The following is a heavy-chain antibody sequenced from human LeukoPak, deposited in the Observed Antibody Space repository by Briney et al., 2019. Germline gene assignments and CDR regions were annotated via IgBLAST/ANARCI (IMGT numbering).Heavy chain of an antibody. CDR1: SGSINSYF. Sequence: SETLSLTCTVPSGSINSYFWGWVRQPAGRGLEWIGRIYTTGNTHYNPSLKSRLTMSIDTSKRQFSLNLRSVTAADTAIYYCARHGYTASHYFLDYWSQGTLVTVSS. J-gene: IGHJ4*02. CDR2: IYTTGNT. CDR3: ARHGYTASHYFLDY. V-gene: IGHV4-4*07. D-gene: IGHD3-16*01.